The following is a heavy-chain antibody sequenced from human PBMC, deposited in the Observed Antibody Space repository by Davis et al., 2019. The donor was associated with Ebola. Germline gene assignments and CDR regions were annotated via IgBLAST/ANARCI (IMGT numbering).Heavy chain of an antibody. CDR1: GGSTSSYY. D-gene: IGHD6-19*01. CDR2: INHSGST. V-gene: IGHV4-34*01. Sequence: SEPLSLTCPVPGGSTSSYYWSWIRQPPGKGLEWIGEINHSGSTNYNPSLKSRVTISVDTSKNQFSLKLSSVTAADTAVYYCARGGGWLVRDYWGQGTLVTVSS. J-gene: IGHJ4*02. CDR3: ARGGGWLVRDY.